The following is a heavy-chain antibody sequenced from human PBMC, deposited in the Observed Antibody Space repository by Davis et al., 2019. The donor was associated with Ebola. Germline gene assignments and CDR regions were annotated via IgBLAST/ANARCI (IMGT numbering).Heavy chain of an antibody. CDR2: ISSSGSTI. J-gene: IGHJ3*02. CDR3: ARVNCSSTSCSPDAFDI. Sequence: GESLKISCAASGFTFSDYYMSWIRQAPGKGLEWVSYISSSGSTIYYADSVKGRFTISRDNAKNSLYLQMNSLRAEDTAVYYCARVNCSSTSCSPDAFDIWGQGTMVTVSS. V-gene: IGHV3-11*04. D-gene: IGHD2-2*01. CDR1: GFTFSDYY.